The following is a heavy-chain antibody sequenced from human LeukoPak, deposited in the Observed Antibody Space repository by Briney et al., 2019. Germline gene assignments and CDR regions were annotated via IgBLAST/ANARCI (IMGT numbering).Heavy chain of an antibody. CDR1: GGSFSGYY. CDR2: TNHSGST. D-gene: IGHD6-13*01. CDR3: ARGYGYVVHGFDY. Sequence: SETLSLTCAVYGGSFSGYYWSWIRQPPGKGLEWIGETNHSGSTNYNPSLKSRVTISVDTSKNQFSLKLSSVTAADTAVYYCARGYGYVVHGFDYWGQGTLVTVSS. V-gene: IGHV4-34*01. J-gene: IGHJ4*02.